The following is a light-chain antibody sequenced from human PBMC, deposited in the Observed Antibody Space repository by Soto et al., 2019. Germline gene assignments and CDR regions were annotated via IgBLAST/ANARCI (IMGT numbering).Light chain of an antibody. Sequence: EIVLTQSPGTLSLSPGESATLSCRASQSVSSSYLAWYQQKPGQAPTLLIYGASSRATGIPDRFSGSGSGTDFTLTISRLEPEDFAVYYCQQYDSSPITFGQGTRLEIK. CDR3: QQYDSSPIT. CDR1: QSVSSSY. J-gene: IGKJ5*01. V-gene: IGKV3-20*01. CDR2: GAS.